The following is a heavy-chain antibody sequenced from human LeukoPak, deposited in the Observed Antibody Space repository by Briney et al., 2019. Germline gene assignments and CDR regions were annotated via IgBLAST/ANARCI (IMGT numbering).Heavy chain of an antibody. CDR1: GGTFSSYA. Sequence: SVKVSCKASGGTFSSYAISWVRQAPGQGLEWMGGIIPIFGTANYAQKFQGRVTITADESTSTAYMELSSLRSEDTAVYYCAKDSPAVVVPAYWGQGTLVTVSS. V-gene: IGHV1-69*01. D-gene: IGHD2-2*01. CDR2: IIPIFGTA. J-gene: IGHJ4*02. CDR3: AKDSPAVVVPAY.